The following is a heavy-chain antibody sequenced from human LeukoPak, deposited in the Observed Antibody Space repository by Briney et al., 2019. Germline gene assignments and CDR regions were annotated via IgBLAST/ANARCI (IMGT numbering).Heavy chain of an antibody. CDR3: AQLDYYYGMDV. Sequence: SETLSLTCTVSGGSISSSSYYWGWIRQPPGKGLEWIGSIYYSGSTYYNPSLKSRVTISVDTSKNQFSLKLSSVTAADTAVYYCAQLDYYYGMDVWGQGTTVTVSS. CDR1: GGSISSSSYY. J-gene: IGHJ6*02. CDR2: IYYSGST. V-gene: IGHV4-39*07. D-gene: IGHD6-13*01.